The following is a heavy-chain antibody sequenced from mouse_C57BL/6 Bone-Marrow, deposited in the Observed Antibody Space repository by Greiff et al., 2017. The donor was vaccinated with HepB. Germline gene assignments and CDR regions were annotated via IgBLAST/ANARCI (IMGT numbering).Heavy chain of an antibody. D-gene: IGHD2-5*01. V-gene: IGHV5-9*01. J-gene: IGHJ4*01. CDR1: GFTFSSYT. CDR2: ISGGGGNT. Sequence: EVQLVESGGGLVKPGGSLKLSCAASGFTFSSYTMSWVRQTPEKRLEWVATISGGGGNTYYPDSVKGRFTISRDNAKNTLYLQMSSLRSEDTALYYCARHSNFYYAMDYWGQGTSVTVSS. CDR3: ARHSNFYYAMDY.